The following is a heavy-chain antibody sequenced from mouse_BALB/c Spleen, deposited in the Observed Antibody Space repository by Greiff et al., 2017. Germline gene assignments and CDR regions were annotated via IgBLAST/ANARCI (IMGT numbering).Heavy chain of an antibody. D-gene: IGHD2-3*01. J-gene: IGHJ2*01. CDR3: ARGPFYDVYFDY. V-gene: IGHV1-55*01. CDR1: GYNFTSYW. Sequence: QVQLQQPGAELVKPGTSVKLSCKASGYNFTSYWINWVKLRPGQGLEWIGDIYPGSGSTNYNEKFKSKATLTVDTSSSTAYMQLSSLASEDSALYYCARGPFYDVYFDYWGQGTTLTVSS. CDR2: IYPGSGST.